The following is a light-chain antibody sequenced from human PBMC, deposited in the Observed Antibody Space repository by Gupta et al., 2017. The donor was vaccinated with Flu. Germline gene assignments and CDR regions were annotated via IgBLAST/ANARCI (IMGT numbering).Light chain of an antibody. V-gene: IGLV6-57*01. Sequence: FMLTQPHSVSKSPGKTVTISCTRSSGSIASNYVQWYQQRPGRSPTTVMYEDNQRPSGVPDRFSGSIDSSSNSASLTISGLKTEDEADYYCQSYDSSNLWVFGGGTRLTVL. CDR3: QSYDSSNLWV. CDR2: EDN. J-gene: IGLJ3*02. CDR1: SGSIASNY.